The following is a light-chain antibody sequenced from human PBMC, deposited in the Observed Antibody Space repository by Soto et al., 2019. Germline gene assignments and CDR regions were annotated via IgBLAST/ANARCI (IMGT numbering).Light chain of an antibody. J-gene: IGKJ4*01. CDR1: QSVSSSY. V-gene: IGKV3-20*01. CDR3: HQYVSSPLT. Sequence: EIVLTQSPGTLSLSPGERATLSCRASQSVSSSYLAWYQQKPGQAPRLLIYGASSRATGIPDRFSGSGSGTDFTLTISRLEPEDFAVYYCHQYVSSPLTFGGGTMVEIK. CDR2: GAS.